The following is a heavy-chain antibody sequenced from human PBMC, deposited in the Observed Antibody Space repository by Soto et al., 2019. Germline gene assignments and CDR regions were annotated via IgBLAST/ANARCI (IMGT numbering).Heavy chain of an antibody. J-gene: IGHJ6*02. CDR1: GGTFSSYA. CDR3: GGEDCSSTSCYSPDYYYGMDV. D-gene: IGHD2-2*01. Sequence: QVQLVQSGAEVKKPGSSVKVSCKASGGTFSSYAISWVRQAPGQGLEWMGGIIPICGTANYAQKFQGRVTITADESTSTAYMELSSLRSEDTGVYYCGGEDCSSTSCYSPDYYYGMDVWGQGTTVTVSS. CDR2: IIPICGTA. V-gene: IGHV1-69*01.